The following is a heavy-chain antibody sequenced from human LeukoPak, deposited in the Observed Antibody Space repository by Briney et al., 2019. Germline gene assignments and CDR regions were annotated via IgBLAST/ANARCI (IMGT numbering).Heavy chain of an antibody. V-gene: IGHV3-30*02. CDR3: AKLKYSSVANWFDP. CDR1: GFSFSSYG. J-gene: IGHJ5*02. CDR2: IRSDGSNK. D-gene: IGHD6-19*01. Sequence: GGSLRLSCAGSGFSFSSYGMHWVRQAPGKGLEWMAFIRSDGSNKYYADSVKGRFTISRDNSKNTLYLQMNSLRAEDTAVYYCAKLKYSSVANWFDPWGQGTLVTVSS.